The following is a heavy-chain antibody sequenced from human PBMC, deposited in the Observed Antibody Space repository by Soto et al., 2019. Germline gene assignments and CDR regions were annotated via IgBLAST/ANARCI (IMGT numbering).Heavy chain of an antibody. CDR1: GGSISSSSYY. J-gene: IGHJ4*02. Sequence: PSETLSLTCTVSGGSISSSSYYWGWIRQPPGKGLEWIGSIYHSGSTYYNPSLKSRVTISVDTSKNQFSLKLSSVTAADTAVYYCARGRGGLVRFDYWGQGTLVTVSS. V-gene: IGHV4-39*07. D-gene: IGHD3-9*01. CDR3: ARGRGGLVRFDY. CDR2: IYHSGST.